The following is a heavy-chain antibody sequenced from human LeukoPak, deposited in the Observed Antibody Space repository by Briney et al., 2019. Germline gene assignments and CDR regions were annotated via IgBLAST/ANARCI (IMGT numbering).Heavy chain of an antibody. V-gene: IGHV1-2*02. Sequence: VASVKVSCKASGYTFSGYYIHWVRQAPGQGLEWMGWINPNSGGTNYAQKFQGRGTMTRDTSISTAYLELSRLRSDDTAVYFCARDPVVGALGGYFDYWGQGTLVTVSS. CDR1: GYTFSGYY. J-gene: IGHJ4*02. CDR3: ARDPVVGALGGYFDY. D-gene: IGHD1-26*01. CDR2: INPNSGGT.